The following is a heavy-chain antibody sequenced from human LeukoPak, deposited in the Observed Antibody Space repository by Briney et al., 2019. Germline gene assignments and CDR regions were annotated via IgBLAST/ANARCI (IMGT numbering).Heavy chain of an antibody. CDR3: AKSPKVGPTGVFDD. J-gene: IGHJ4*02. CDR2: ISASGDFT. V-gene: IGHV3-23*01. D-gene: IGHD1-26*01. CDR1: GFTFSSYA. Sequence: PGGSLRLPCAASGFTFSSYAMSWVRQAPGKGLEWVSAISASGDFTYYADSVKGRFTISRDFFRNTLYLQMNSLRAEDTAVYYCAKSPKVGPTGVFDDWGQGTLVAVAS.